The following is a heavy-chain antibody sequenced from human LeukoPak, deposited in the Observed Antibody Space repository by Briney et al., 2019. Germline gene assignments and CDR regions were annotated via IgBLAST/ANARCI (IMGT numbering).Heavy chain of an antibody. CDR2: INPNSGGT. CDR1: GYTFTGYY. Sequence: ASVTVSCKASGYTFTGYYMHWVRQAPGQGLEWMGWINPNSGGTNYAQKFQGRVTMTRDTSISTAYMELSRLRSDDTAVYYCARGGIAAAGTRAYYYYYGMDVWGQGTTVTVSS. D-gene: IGHD6-13*01. J-gene: IGHJ6*02. CDR3: ARGGIAAAGTRAYYYYYGMDV. V-gene: IGHV1-2*02.